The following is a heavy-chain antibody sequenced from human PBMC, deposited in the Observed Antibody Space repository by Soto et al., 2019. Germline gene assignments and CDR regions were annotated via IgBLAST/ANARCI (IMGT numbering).Heavy chain of an antibody. CDR3: AGPANTVADYFDL. V-gene: IGHV5-51*01. J-gene: IGHJ4*02. D-gene: IGHD4-17*01. CDR1: GYTFTIYW. Sequence: GESLKISCQASGYTFTIYWIGRVRQMPGKGLEWMGIFYPSDSDTRYTPSFQGQVTISADQSINTAYLQWDRLKASDTAIYYCAGPANTVADYFDLWGQGTPVTVSS. CDR2: FYPSDSDT.